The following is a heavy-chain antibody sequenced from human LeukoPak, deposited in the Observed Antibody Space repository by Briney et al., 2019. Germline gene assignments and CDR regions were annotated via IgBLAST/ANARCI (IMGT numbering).Heavy chain of an antibody. V-gene: IGHV3-21*04. J-gene: IGHJ4*02. CDR1: GFTFSSYS. Sequence: PGGSLRLSCAASGFTFSSYSMNWVRQAPGKGLEWVSSISSSSSYIYYADSVKGRFTISRDNSKNTLYLQMNSLRAEDTAVYYCAKDDDSSVYYYPDYWGQGSLVTVSS. D-gene: IGHD3-22*01. CDR3: AKDDDSSVYYYPDY. CDR2: ISSSSSYI.